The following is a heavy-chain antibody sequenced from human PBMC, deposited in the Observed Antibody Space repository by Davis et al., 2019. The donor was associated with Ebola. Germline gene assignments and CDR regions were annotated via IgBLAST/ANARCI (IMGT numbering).Heavy chain of an antibody. CDR3: ARDFGWYCSGGSGYSGFDY. V-gene: IGHV3-30-3*01. Sequence: GGSLRLSCAASGFTFSSYAMHWVRQAPGKGLEWVAVISSDGSNKYYADSVKGRFTISRDNSKNTLYLQMNSLRAEDTAVYYWARDFGWYCSGGSGYSGFDYWGQGTLVTVSS. CDR2: ISSDGSNK. D-gene: IGHD2-15*01. J-gene: IGHJ4*02. CDR1: GFTFSSYA.